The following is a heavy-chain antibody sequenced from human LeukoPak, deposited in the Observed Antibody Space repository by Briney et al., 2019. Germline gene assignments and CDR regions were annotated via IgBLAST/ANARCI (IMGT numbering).Heavy chain of an antibody. D-gene: IGHD6-25*01. CDR2: LYYGENS. V-gene: IGHV4-39*01. CDR1: GGSISIISSSTYY. CDR3: ARQLPTAAADTRGYFDY. J-gene: IGHJ4*02. Sequence: PSETLSLTCTVSGGSISIISSSTYYWGWIRQAPGKGLEWIGSLYYGENSHYNPSIKSRATLSVDTSNNQFSLKLTSVTAADAAVYSCARQLPTAAADTRGYFDYWGQGTVVTVSS.